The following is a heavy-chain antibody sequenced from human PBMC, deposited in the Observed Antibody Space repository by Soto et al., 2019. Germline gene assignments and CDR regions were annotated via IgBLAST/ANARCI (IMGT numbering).Heavy chain of an antibody. CDR2: IYYTGGT. V-gene: IGHV4-59*01. D-gene: IGHD6-13*01. CDR1: GVTIRGYY. Sequence: SETLSLTCNVSGVTIRGYYWNWIRQPPGKTLEWIGSIYYTGGTNYNPSLKSRVTISVDTSKNHFSLKFNSLTAADTAVYYCARGTRSTIAAPDFWGKGTVVTVSS. J-gene: IGHJ4*02. CDR3: ARGTRSTIAAPDF.